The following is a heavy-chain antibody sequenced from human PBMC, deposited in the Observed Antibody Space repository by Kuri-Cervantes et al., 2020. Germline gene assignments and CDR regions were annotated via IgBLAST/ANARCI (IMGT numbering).Heavy chain of an antibody. CDR3: TTEIVVVPAAMGLDAFDI. CDR2: ISSSGSTI. Sequence: GESLKISCAASGFTFSDYYMSWIRQAPGKGLGWVSYISSSGSTIYYADSVKGRFTISRDNAKNSLYLQMNSLRAEDTAVYYCTTEIVVVPAAMGLDAFDIWGQGTMVTVSS. CDR1: GFTFSDYY. V-gene: IGHV3-11*01. D-gene: IGHD2-2*01. J-gene: IGHJ3*02.